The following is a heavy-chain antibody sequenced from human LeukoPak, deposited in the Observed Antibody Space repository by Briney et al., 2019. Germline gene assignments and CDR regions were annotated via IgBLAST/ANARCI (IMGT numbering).Heavy chain of an antibody. CDR2: ISGSGGST. V-gene: IGHV3-23*01. CDR3: ARSSAVTTLSLTY. J-gene: IGHJ4*02. Sequence: GGSLRLSCAASGFTFSTYAMSWVRQAPGKGLEWVSAISGSGGSTYYADSVKGRFTISRDNAKNTLYLQMNSLRVEDTAVYYCARSSAVTTLSLTYWGLGTLVTVSS. D-gene: IGHD4-17*01. CDR1: GFTFSTYA.